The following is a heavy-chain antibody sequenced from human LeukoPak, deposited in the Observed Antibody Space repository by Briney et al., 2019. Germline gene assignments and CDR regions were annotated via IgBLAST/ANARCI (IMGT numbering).Heavy chain of an antibody. D-gene: IGHD2-15*01. V-gene: IGHV3-72*01. CDR3: ARVLRYCSGGNCYSGGLGYMDV. Sequence: GGSLRLSCAASGLTFSDHYMDWVRQAPGKGLEWVGRTRNKANSYTTEYAASVKGRFTISRDDSKNSLYLQMNSLRAEDTAVYYCARVLRYCSGGNCYSGGLGYMDVWGKGTTVTISS. CDR2: TRNKANSYTT. CDR1: GLTFSDHY. J-gene: IGHJ6*03.